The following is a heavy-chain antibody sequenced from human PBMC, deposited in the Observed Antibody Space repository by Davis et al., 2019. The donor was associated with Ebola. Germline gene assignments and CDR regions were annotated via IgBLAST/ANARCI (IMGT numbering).Heavy chain of an antibody. D-gene: IGHD6-19*01. CDR1: AGSISSSRYY. CDR2: IYYSGST. V-gene: IGHV4-39*01. CDR3: AIPLYPGYSSGWYAGGY. J-gene: IGHJ4*02. Sequence: SETLSPTCTVSAGSISSSRYYWGWIRQPPGKGLEWIGSIYYSGSTYYNPSLKSRVTISVDTSKNQFSLKLSSVTAADTAVYYCAIPLYPGYSSGWYAGGYWGQGTLVTVSS.